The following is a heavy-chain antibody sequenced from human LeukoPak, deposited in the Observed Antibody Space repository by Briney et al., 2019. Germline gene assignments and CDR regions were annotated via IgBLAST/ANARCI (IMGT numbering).Heavy chain of an antibody. V-gene: IGHV3-33*06. CDR1: GFTFSSYG. J-gene: IGHJ5*02. CDR3: AKDGIEQQLVMGNWFDP. CDR2: IWYDGSNK. D-gene: IGHD6-13*01. Sequence: GRSLRLSCAASGFTFSSYGMHWVRQAPGKGLEWVAVIWYDGSNKYYADSVKGRFTISRDNSKNTLYLQMNSLRAEDTAVYYCAKDGIEQQLVMGNWFDPWGQGTLVTVSS.